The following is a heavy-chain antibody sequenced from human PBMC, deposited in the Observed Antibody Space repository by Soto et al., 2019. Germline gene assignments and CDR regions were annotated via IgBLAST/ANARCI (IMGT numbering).Heavy chain of an antibody. CDR1: GGSFSGYY. Sequence: QVQLQQWGAGLLKPSETLSLTCAVYGGSFSGYYWSWIRQPPGKGLEWIGEINHSGSTNYNPSLKSRVTISVDTSKNQFSLKLSSVTAADTAVYYCASATTVSPFDPWGQGPLVTVSS. J-gene: IGHJ5*02. CDR2: INHSGST. D-gene: IGHD4-17*01. CDR3: ASATTVSPFDP. V-gene: IGHV4-34*01.